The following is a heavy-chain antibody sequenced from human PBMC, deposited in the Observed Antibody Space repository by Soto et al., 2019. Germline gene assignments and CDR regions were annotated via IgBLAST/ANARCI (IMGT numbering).Heavy chain of an antibody. CDR1: GFTFDDYT. J-gene: IGHJ4*02. CDR2: ISWDGGST. D-gene: IGHD3-22*01. V-gene: IGHV3-43*01. Sequence: EVQLVESGGVVVQPGGSLRLSCEASGFTFDDYTMQWVRQAPGKGLEWVSLISWDGGSTYYADSVKGRFTISRDNSKNSLYLQMNRLRTEDTALYYCAKDIGTYYYDSSGYFDYWGQGTLVTVSS. CDR3: AKDIGTYYYDSSGYFDY.